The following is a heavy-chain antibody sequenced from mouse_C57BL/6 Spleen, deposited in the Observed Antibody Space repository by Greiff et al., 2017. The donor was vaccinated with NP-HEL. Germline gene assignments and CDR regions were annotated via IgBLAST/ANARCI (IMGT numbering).Heavy chain of an antibody. Sequence: EVKLQESGPGLVKPSQSLSLTCSVTGYSITSGYYWNWIRQFPGNKLEWMGYISYDGSNNYNPSLKNRISITRDTSKNQFFLKLNSVTTEDTATYYCARMNDGYYGFAYWGQGTLVTVSA. J-gene: IGHJ3*01. D-gene: IGHD2-3*01. CDR2: ISYDGSN. CDR3: ARMNDGYYGFAY. CDR1: GYSITSGYY. V-gene: IGHV3-6*01.